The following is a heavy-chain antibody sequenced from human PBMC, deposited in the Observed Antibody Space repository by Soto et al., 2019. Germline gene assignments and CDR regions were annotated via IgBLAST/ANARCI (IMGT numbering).Heavy chain of an antibody. CDR1: GGNFSSYA. J-gene: IGHJ4*02. D-gene: IGHD3-22*01. V-gene: IGHV1-69*13. Sequence: ASVKVSCKASGGNFSSYAISWVRQAPGQGLEWMGGIIPIFGTANYAQKFQGRVTITADESTSTAYMELSSLRSEDTAVYYCVREVDMYYYDSSGYTPAYFDSWGQGTLVTVSS. CDR2: IIPIFGTA. CDR3: VREVDMYYYDSSGYTPAYFDS.